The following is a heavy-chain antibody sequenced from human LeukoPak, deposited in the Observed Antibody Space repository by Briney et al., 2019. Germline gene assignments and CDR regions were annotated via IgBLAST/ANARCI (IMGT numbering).Heavy chain of an antibody. D-gene: IGHD1-26*01. CDR3: AKDRVDYSGSYYVGDLYFDY. Sequence: PGGSLRLSCAASGFTFSSYGIHWVRQAPGKGLEWVAVISYDGSNKYYADSVKGRFTISRDNSKKTLYLQMNSLRAEDTAVYYCAKDRVDYSGSYYVGDLYFDYWGQGTLVTVSS. CDR1: GFTFSSYG. V-gene: IGHV3-30*18. J-gene: IGHJ4*02. CDR2: ISYDGSNK.